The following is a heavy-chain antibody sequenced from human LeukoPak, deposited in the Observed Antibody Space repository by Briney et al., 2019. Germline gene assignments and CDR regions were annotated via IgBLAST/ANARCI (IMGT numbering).Heavy chain of an antibody. V-gene: IGHV4-34*01. CDR3: ARMYYDSSGYLTSPFDY. J-gene: IGHJ4*02. Sequence: SETLSITCAVYGGSFSGYYWSWIRQPPGKGLEWIGEINHSGSTNYNPSLKSRVTISVDTSKNQFSLKLSSVTAADTAVYYCARMYYDSSGYLTSPFDYWGQGTLVTVSS. CDR1: GGSFSGYY. CDR2: INHSGST. D-gene: IGHD3-22*01.